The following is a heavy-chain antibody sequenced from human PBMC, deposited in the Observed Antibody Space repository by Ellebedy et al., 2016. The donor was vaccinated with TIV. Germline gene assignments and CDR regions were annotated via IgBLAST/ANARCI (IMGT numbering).Heavy chain of an antibody. D-gene: IGHD2/OR15-2a*01. V-gene: IGHV3-48*02. CDR1: EFPFSSHS. J-gene: IGHJ2*01. Sequence: GESLKISCAASEFPFSSHSMNWVRQAPGKGLEWLSYISRDGGATYYADSVGGRFTISRDNVKNSMFLQMNSLRDDDTAVYSCARDQHFAFDVWGRGTLVTVSS. CDR3: ARDQHFAFDV. CDR2: ISRDGGAT.